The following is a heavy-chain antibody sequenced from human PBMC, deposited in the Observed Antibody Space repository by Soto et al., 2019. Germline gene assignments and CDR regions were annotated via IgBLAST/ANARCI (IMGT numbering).Heavy chain of an antibody. CDR2: LSYDGSHK. CDR1: GFTFSSYA. D-gene: IGHD3-22*01. V-gene: IGHV3-30*04. CDR3: ARDQITMIVVVSDAFDI. Sequence: QVQLVESGGGVVQAGRSLRLSCAASGFTFSSYAMHWVRQAPGKGLEWVACLSYDGSHKYADSVKGRFTISRDNSKNTVYLQMNSLRPEDTAVYYCARDQITMIVVVSDAFDIWCQGTMVTVSS. J-gene: IGHJ3*02.